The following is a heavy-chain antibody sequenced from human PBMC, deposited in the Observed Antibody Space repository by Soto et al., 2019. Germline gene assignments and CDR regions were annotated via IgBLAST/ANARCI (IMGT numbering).Heavy chain of an antibody. V-gene: IGHV3-66*01. J-gene: IGHJ3*02. CDR1: GFTVSSNY. D-gene: IGHD3-10*01. CDR3: ARWCRMVRGLIICSYAFDI. CDR2: IYSGGST. Sequence: EVQLVESGGGLVQPRGSLRLSCAASGFTVSSNYMSWVRQAPGKGLEWVSVIYSGGSTYYADSVKGRFTISRDNSKNTLYLQMNSLRAEDTAVYYCARWCRMVRGLIICSYAFDIWGQGTMVTVSS.